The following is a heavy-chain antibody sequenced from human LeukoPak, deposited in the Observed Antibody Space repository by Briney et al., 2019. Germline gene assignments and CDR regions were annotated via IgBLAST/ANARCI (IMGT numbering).Heavy chain of an antibody. J-gene: IGHJ3*02. Sequence: GGSLRLSCAASGFSFSSYGMHWVRQAPGKGLEWVAFIRFDGSNYYYADSVKGRFTISRDNAKNSLYLQMNSLRAEDTAVYYCARAPPICSGGSCYSGAFDIWGQGTMVTVSS. CDR3: ARAPPICSGGSCYSGAFDI. CDR1: GFSFSSYG. V-gene: IGHV3-30*02. CDR2: IRFDGSNY. D-gene: IGHD2-15*01.